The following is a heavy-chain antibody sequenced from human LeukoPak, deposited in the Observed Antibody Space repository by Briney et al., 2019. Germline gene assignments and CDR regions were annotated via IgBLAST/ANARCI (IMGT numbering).Heavy chain of an antibody. CDR3: ASPGERFLEWPVGYYFDY. CDR1: GGSISSGSYY. J-gene: IGHJ4*02. V-gene: IGHV4-61*02. Sequence: PSETLSLTCTVSGGSISSGSYYWSWIRQPAGKGLEWIGRIYTSGSTTYNPSLKSRVTISVDTSKNQFSLKLSSVTAADTAVYYCASPGERFLEWPVGYYFDYWGQGTLVTVSS. CDR2: IYTSGST. D-gene: IGHD3-3*01.